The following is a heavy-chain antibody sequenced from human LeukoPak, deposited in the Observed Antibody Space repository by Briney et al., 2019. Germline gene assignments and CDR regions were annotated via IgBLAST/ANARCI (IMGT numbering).Heavy chain of an antibody. CDR3: ARDKSGIAVARYGMDV. CDR1: GGSISSSSYY. Sequence: SETLSLTCTVSGGSISSSSYYWGWIRQPPGKGLEWIGSIYYSGSTYYNPSLKSRVTISVDTSKNQFSLKLSSVTAADTAVYYCARDKSGIAVARYGMDVWGQGTTVTVSS. V-gene: IGHV4-39*07. J-gene: IGHJ6*02. CDR2: IYYSGST. D-gene: IGHD6-19*01.